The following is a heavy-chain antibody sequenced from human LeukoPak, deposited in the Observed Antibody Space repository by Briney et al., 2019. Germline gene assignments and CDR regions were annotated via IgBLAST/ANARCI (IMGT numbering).Heavy chain of an antibody. D-gene: IGHD3-10*01. V-gene: IGHV3-33*01. CDR2: IWYDGSNK. Sequence: GGSLRLSCAASGFTFSSYGMHWVRQAPGKGLEWVAVIWYDGSNKYYADSVKGRFTISRDNSKNTLYLQMNSLRAEDTAVYYCARDPGLTMVRGVIDYWGQGTLVTVSS. CDR1: GFTFSSYG. J-gene: IGHJ4*02. CDR3: ARDPGLTMVRGVIDY.